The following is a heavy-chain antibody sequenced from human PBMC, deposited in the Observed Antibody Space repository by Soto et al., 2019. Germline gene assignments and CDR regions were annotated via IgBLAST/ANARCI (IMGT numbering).Heavy chain of an antibody. Sequence: SVKVARKASGLSFTDYFLHWLGPTPAQGLGWMGIFDPSRGRTTDAQKFQGSVTMTWDTSTATVYMELGILRSEDTAEYYCARAQAICTSTTCYPWYFDFWGHGTLVTVSS. V-gene: IGHV1-46*01. J-gene: IGHJ2*01. CDR1: GLSFTDYF. CDR3: ARAQAICTSTTCYPWYFDF. CDR2: FDPSRGRT. D-gene: IGHD2-2*01.